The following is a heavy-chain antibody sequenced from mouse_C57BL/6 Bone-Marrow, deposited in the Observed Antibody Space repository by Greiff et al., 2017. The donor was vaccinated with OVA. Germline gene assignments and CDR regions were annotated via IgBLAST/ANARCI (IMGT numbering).Heavy chain of an antibody. CDR1: GFTFSSYA. Sequence: EVKLVESGGGLVKPGGSLKLSCAASGFTFSSYAMSWVRQTPEKRLEWVATISDGGSYTYYPDNVKGRFTISRDNSKNHLYLQMSHLKAEDTAMYYCARVTAPITTFAYWGQGTLVTVSA. D-gene: IGHD2-4*01. CDR2: ISDGGSYT. V-gene: IGHV5-4*03. J-gene: IGHJ3*01. CDR3: ARVTAPITTFAY.